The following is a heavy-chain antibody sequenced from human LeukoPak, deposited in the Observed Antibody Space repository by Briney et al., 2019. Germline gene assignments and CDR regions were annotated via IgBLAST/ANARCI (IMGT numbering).Heavy chain of an antibody. D-gene: IGHD6-25*01. V-gene: IGHV3-21*01. CDR1: GFTFSSYS. CDR2: ISSSSSYI. J-gene: IGHJ4*02. Sequence: GSLRLSCAASGFTFSSYSMNWVRQAPGKGLEWVSSISSSSSYIYYAGSVKGRFTISRDNAKNSLYLQMNSLRAEDTAVYYCARGGPFDYWGQGTLVTVSS. CDR3: ARGGPFDY.